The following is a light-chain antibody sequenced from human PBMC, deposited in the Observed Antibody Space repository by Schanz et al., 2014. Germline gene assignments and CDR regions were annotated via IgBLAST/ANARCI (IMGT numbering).Light chain of an antibody. Sequence: VVTQEASLTVSPGGTVTLTCASSTGPVTSGHYANWLQQKPGQAPRALIYSTTNKRTWTPARFSGSLVGGKAALTLSGVQPEDEADYYCLLKFGGVQVFGGGTKLTVL. CDR3: LLKFGGVQV. CDR1: TGPVTSGHY. CDR2: STT. J-gene: IGLJ2*01. V-gene: IGLV7-43*01.